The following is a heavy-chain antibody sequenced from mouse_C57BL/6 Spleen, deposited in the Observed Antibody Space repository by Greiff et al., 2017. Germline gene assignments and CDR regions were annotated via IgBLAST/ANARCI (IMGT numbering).Heavy chain of an antibody. V-gene: IGHV1-4*01. D-gene: IGHD3-2*02. CDR2: INPSSGYT. Sequence: VQLQQSGAELARPGASVKMSCKASGYTFTSYTMHWVKQRPGQGLEWIGYINPSSGYTKYNQKFKDKATLTADKSSSTAYMQLSSLTSEDSAVYYCARSKGSSGYFDYWGQGTTLTVSS. CDR1: GYTFTSYT. J-gene: IGHJ2*01. CDR3: ARSKGSSGYFDY.